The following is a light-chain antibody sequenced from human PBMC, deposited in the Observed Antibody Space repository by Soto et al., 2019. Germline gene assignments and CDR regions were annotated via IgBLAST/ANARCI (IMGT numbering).Light chain of an antibody. CDR3: QQYYSSLT. CDR1: QTVFHSSYNKDF. J-gene: IGKJ2*01. CDR2: WAS. Sequence: DIVMTQSPDSLSVSLGERATINCKSSQTVFHSSYNKDFLAWYQQKPGQPPKLLFYWASTRESGVPARFSGGGSGTDFSLTISSRQPEDVAVYYCQQYYSSLTFGQGTKLEIK. V-gene: IGKV4-1*01.